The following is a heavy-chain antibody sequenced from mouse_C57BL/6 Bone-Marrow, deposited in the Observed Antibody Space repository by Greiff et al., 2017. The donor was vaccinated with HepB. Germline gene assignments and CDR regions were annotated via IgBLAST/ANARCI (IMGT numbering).Heavy chain of an antibody. CDR1: GYSFTGYY. D-gene: IGHD2-12*01. CDR2: INPSTGGT. V-gene: IGHV1-42*01. Sequence: VQLQQSGPELVKPGASVKISCKASGYSFTGYYMNWVKQSPEKSLEWIGEINPSTGGTTYNQKFKAKATLTVDKSSSTAYMQLKSLTSEDSAVYSCARSYSSWFAYWGQGTLVTVSA. CDR3: ARSYSSWFAY. J-gene: IGHJ3*01.